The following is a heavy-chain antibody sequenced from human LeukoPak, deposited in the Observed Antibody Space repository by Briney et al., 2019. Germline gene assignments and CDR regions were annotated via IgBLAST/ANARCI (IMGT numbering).Heavy chain of an antibody. D-gene: IGHD6-13*01. CDR3: ARHEAAAGIDY. CDR1: GGSISSYY. Sequence: SETLSLTCTVSGGSISSYYWSWIRQPPGKGLEWIGYIYYSGSTNYNPSLKSRVTISVDTSKNQFALKLSSVTAADTAVYYCARHEAAAGIDYWGQGTLVTVSS. V-gene: IGHV4-59*08. CDR2: IYYSGST. J-gene: IGHJ4*02.